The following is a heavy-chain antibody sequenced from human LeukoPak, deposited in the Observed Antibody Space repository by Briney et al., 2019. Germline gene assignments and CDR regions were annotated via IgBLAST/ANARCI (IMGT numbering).Heavy chain of an antibody. D-gene: IGHD3-16*02. V-gene: IGHV3-20*04. Sequence: GGSLRLSCLASGFTFDDYGMSWVRQAPGKGLEWVSGINWNGGSTGYADSVKGRFTISRDNAKNSLYLQMNSLRAEDTALYYCARDSGYTTSPGYWGQGTLVTVSS. CDR2: INWNGGST. J-gene: IGHJ4*02. CDR1: GFTFDDYG. CDR3: ARDSGYTTSPGY.